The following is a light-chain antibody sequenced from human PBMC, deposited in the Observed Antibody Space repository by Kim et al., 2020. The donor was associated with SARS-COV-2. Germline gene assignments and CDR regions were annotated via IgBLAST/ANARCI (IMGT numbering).Light chain of an antibody. Sequence: ASVGDRVTITCRASQSIDHYLNWYQQKPGKAPGLLSFGASTLKGGVPSRFRGSGSGAEFTLTISSLQPEDFATYYCQQTYDAPLTFAGGTKVDIK. CDR3: QQTYDAPLT. CDR2: GAS. V-gene: IGKV1-39*01. CDR1: QSIDHY. J-gene: IGKJ4*01.